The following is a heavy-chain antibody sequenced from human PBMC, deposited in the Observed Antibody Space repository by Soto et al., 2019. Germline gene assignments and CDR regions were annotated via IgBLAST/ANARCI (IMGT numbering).Heavy chain of an antibody. CDR1: GFTFSSYG. CDR2: ISYDGSNK. Sequence: QVQLVESGGGVVQPGRSLRLSCVASGFTFSSYGMHWVRQAPGKGLEWVALISYDGSNKYYADSVKGRFTNSRDNSKNTLYLQMNSLRAEDTAVYYCAKDTDGVIMDVWGKGNTVTVSS. J-gene: IGHJ6*03. D-gene: IGHD2-8*01. CDR3: AKDTDGVIMDV. V-gene: IGHV3-30*18.